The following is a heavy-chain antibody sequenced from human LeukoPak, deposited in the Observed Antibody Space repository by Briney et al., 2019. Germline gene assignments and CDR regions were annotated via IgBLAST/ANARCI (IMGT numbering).Heavy chain of an antibody. CDR3: ARDRYCSSISCGMDV. CDR2: ISSSSSYT. V-gene: IGHV3-11*06. J-gene: IGHJ6*02. D-gene: IGHD2-2*01. CDR1: GFTFRDYY. Sequence: PGGSLRLSCAASGFTFRDYYMSWIRQAPGKGLEWVSYISSSSSYTNYADSVKGRFTISRDNAKNSLYLQMNSLRAEDTAVYYCARDRYCSSISCGMDVWGQGTTVTVSS.